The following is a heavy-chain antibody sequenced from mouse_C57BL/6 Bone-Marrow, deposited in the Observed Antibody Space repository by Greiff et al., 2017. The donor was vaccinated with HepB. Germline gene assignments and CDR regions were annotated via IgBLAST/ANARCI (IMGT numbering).Heavy chain of an antibody. V-gene: IGHV1-52*01. CDR1: GYTFTSYW. J-gene: IGHJ4*01. Sequence: QVQLKQPGAELVRPGSSVKLSCKASGYTFTSYWMHWVKQRPIQGLEWIGNIDPSDSETHYNQKFKDKATLTVDKSSSTAYMQLSSLTSEDSAVYYCARYPYAMDYWGQGTSVTVSS. CDR2: IDPSDSET. CDR3: ARYPYAMDY.